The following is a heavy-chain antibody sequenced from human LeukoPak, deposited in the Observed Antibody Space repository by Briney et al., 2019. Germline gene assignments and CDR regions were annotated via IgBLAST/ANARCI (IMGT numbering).Heavy chain of an antibody. V-gene: IGHV4-34*01. Sequence: SETLSLTCTVSGGSISSYYWSWIRQPPGKGLEWIGEINHSGSTNYNPSLKSRVTISVDTSKNQFSLKLSSVTAADTAVYYCARGRVWAYQLPLYMDVWGKGTTVTVSS. CDR2: INHSGST. D-gene: IGHD2-2*01. J-gene: IGHJ6*03. CDR3: ARGRVWAYQLPLYMDV. CDR1: GGSISSYY.